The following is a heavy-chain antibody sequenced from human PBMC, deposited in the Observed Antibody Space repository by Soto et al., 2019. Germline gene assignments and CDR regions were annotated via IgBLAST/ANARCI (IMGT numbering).Heavy chain of an antibody. CDR3: ARLGSSWDDAFDI. D-gene: IGHD6-13*01. CDR1: GYTFTGYY. V-gene: IGHV1-2*04. J-gene: IGHJ3*02. CDR2: INPNSGGT. Sequence: ASVKVSCKASGYTFTGYYMHLVRQAPGQGLEWMGWINPNSGGTNYAQKFQGWVTMTRDTSISTAYMELSRLRSDDTAVYYCARLGSSWDDAFDIWGQGTMVTVSS.